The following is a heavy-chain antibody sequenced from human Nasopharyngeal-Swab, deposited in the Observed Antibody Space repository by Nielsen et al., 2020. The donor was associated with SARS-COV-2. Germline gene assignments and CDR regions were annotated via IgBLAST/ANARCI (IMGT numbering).Heavy chain of an antibody. J-gene: IGHJ4*02. Sequence: GESLKISCAASGFTFSAYIMNWVRQAPGKGLEWVANINHDGSEKYYVDSVKGRFTISRDNADNSLYLQMHSLTAEDTAVYYCGRYNYEWGSYRKQYYFDNWGQGTVVSVSS. CDR2: INHDGSEK. D-gene: IGHD3-16*02. V-gene: IGHV3-7*01. CDR1: GFTFSAYI. CDR3: GRYNYEWGSYRKQYYFDN.